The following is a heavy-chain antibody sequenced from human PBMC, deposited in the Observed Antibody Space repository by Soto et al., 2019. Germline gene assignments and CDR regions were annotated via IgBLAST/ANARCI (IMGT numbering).Heavy chain of an antibody. CDR3: AREGSATSVYYYYGMDV. V-gene: IGHV1-69*12. D-gene: IGHD2-15*01. CDR1: VGTFSSYA. J-gene: IGHJ6*02. CDR2: IIPIFGTA. Sequence: QVQLVQSGAEVKKPGSSVKVSCKASVGTFSSYAISWVRQAPGQGLEWMGGIIPIFGTANYAQKFQGRVTITADESTSTAYMELSSLRSEDTAVYYCAREGSATSVYYYYGMDVWGQGTTVTVSS.